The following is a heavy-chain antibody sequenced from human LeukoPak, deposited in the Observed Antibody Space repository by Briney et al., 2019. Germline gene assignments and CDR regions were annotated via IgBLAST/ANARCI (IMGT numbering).Heavy chain of an antibody. V-gene: IGHV4-61*02. Sequence: SETLSLTCTVSGGSISSGSYYWSWIRQPAGKGLEWIGRIYTSGSTNYNPSLKSRVAISVDTSKNQFSLTLSSVTAADTAVYYCASGRENCSGGSCYSYYYYYGMDVWGQGTTVTVSS. CDR1: GGSISSGSYY. CDR3: ASGRENCSGGSCYSYYYYYGMDV. J-gene: IGHJ6*02. CDR2: IYTSGST. D-gene: IGHD2-15*01.